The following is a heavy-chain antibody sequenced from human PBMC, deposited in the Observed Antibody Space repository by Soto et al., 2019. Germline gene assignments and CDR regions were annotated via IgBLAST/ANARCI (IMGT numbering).Heavy chain of an antibody. J-gene: IGHJ4*02. V-gene: IGHV3-23*01. CDR3: AKDWALHSSSPDIFDY. D-gene: IGHD3-22*01. CDR2: ISGSGATS. Sequence: EVQLLESGGGLVHPGGSLRLSCAASGFTFSSYAMGWVRQAPGKGLEWVSGISGSGATSYYADSVKGRFTISRDNSKNALYLQMNSLRAEDTAVYFCAKDWALHSSSPDIFDYWGQGTLATVSS. CDR1: GFTFSSYA.